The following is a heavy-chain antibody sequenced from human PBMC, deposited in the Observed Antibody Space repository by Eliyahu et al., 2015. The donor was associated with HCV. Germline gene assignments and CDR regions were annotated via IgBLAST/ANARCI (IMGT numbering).Heavy chain of an antibody. CDR2: IYYSGTT. CDR1: GCXIXRLIHY. CDR3: ARESRENWFDP. J-gene: IGHJ5*02. V-gene: IGHV4-39*02. D-gene: IGHD1-26*01. Sequence: QVQLQESGPGLVKPSDTLSLXCSXSGCXIXRLIHYWAWIRQPPGKGLEWIGSIYYSGTTHYNPSLKSRVSMSIDTSKNQFSLNLNSVTAADTSIYYCARESRENWFDPWGQGTLVTVSS.